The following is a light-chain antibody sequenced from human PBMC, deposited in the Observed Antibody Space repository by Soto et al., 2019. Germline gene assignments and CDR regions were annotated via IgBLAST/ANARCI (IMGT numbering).Light chain of an antibody. CDR2: DAS. V-gene: IGKV1-33*01. CDR3: QQYDNLPLT. Sequence: DIQMTQSPSSLSASVGDRVTITCQASQDISDYLNWYQQKPGKAPKLLIYDASNLETGVPSRFSGSGSGTDFTFTISNLQPEDIATYYCQQYDNLPLTFGPGTKVDI. J-gene: IGKJ3*01. CDR1: QDISDY.